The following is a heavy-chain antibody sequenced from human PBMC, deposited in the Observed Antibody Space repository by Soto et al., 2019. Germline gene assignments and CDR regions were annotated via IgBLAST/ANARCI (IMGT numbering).Heavy chain of an antibody. D-gene: IGHD2-2*01. CDR3: ARGIVVVPAAIPYYYGMDV. CDR2: IWYDGSNK. V-gene: IGHV3-33*01. J-gene: IGHJ6*02. CDR1: GFTFISYG. Sequence: RWGSLRLSCAASGFTFISYGIHWFRHSAFKWLEWVAVIWYDGSNKYYADSVKGRFTISRDNSKNTLYLQMNSLRAEDTAVYYCARGIVVVPAAIPYYYGMDVWGQGTTVTVSS.